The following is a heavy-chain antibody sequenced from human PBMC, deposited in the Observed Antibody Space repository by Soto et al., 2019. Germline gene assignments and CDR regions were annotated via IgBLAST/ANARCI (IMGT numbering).Heavy chain of an antibody. J-gene: IGHJ3*02. Sequence: SETLSLTCTVSGGSISSGDYYWSWIRQPPGKGLEWIGYIYYSGSTYYNPSLKSRVTISVDTSKNQFSLKLSSVTAADTAVYYCATRLYGEDGAFDIWGQGTMVTVSS. CDR2: IYYSGST. CDR3: ATRLYGEDGAFDI. V-gene: IGHV4-30-4*01. CDR1: GGSISSGDYY. D-gene: IGHD4-17*01.